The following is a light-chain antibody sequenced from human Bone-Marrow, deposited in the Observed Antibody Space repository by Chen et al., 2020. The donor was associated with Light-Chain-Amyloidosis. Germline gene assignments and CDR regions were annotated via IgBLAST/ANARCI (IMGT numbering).Light chain of an antibody. Sequence: SYVLVQPPSVSVAPGQTARITCGGNNIGRKSVHWYQQKAGQAPVVVVYEDSDRPSGIPERFSGSTSENTATLTITRVEAGDEADYFCQVWHYGREVVFGGGTKLTVL. J-gene: IGLJ2*01. CDR3: QVWHYGREVV. CDR1: NIGRKS. CDR2: EDS. V-gene: IGLV3-21*02.